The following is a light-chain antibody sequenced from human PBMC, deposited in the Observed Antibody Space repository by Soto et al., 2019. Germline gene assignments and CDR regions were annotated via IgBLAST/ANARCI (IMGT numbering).Light chain of an antibody. Sequence: EIVLTQSPATLSLSPGERATLSCRASQSVSRSLAWYQQKSGQAPRLLIYGTSNRATGIPARFSGSGSGTDFTLTISSLEPEDFAVYYCQQRSDWPPLTCGGGTKVEIK. V-gene: IGKV3-11*01. J-gene: IGKJ4*01. CDR3: QQRSDWPPLT. CDR2: GTS. CDR1: QSVSRS.